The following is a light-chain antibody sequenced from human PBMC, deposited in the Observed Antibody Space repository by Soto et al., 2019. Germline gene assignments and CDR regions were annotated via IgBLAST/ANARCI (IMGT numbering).Light chain of an antibody. J-gene: IGKJ4*01. Sequence: DIQMTQSPSSVSASVGDRVAITCRARQSISSWLGWYQQKPGKAPKLLIYAASSLQSGVPSRFSGSGSGTDFTLTISSLQPEDFATYYCQQANSFPFTFGGGTKVEIK. V-gene: IGKV1D-12*01. CDR2: AAS. CDR1: QSISSW. CDR3: QQANSFPFT.